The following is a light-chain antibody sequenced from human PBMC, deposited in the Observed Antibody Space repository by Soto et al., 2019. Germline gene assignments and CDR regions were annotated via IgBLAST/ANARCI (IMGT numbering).Light chain of an antibody. CDR2: EVS. Sequence: QSALTQPASVSGAPGQSITISCTGTSRDVGNYNYVSWYQQHPGKAPKLMIYEVSNRPSGVSNRFSGSKSGNTASLTISGLQAEDEADYYCISYTTSTTLVFGTGTKVTVL. J-gene: IGLJ1*01. CDR3: ISYTTSTTLV. CDR1: SRDVGNYNY. V-gene: IGLV2-14*01.